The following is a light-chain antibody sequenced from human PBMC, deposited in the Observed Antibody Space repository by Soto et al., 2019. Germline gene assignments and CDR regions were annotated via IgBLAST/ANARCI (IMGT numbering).Light chain of an antibody. Sequence: EMLMTQSPATLSVSPGERATLSCRASQRVGSDLAWYQQKPGQPPRLLMYGISTRATGIPARFSGSGSGTEFTLSISSLQSEDFAVFYCQHYGYSPYTFGQGSKLEIK. V-gene: IGKV3-15*01. CDR1: QRVGSD. J-gene: IGKJ2*01. CDR2: GIS. CDR3: QHYGYSPYT.